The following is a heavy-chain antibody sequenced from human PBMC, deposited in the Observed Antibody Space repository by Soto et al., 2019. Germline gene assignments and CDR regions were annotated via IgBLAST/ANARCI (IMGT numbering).Heavy chain of an antibody. Sequence: GASVKVSCKASGYTFTSYGISWVRQAPGQGLEWMGWMNPNSGNTGYAQKFQGRVTMTRNTSISTAYMELSSLRSEDTAVYYCARVRVGTMVRGVMPLGYWGQGTLVTVSS. CDR2: MNPNSGNT. D-gene: IGHD3-10*01. CDR1: GYTFTSYG. V-gene: IGHV1-8*02. J-gene: IGHJ4*02. CDR3: ARVRVGTMVRGVMPLGY.